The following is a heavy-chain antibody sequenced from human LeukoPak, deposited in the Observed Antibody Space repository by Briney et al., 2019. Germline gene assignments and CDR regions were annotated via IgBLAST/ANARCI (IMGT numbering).Heavy chain of an antibody. CDR3: ARIAPVAVAAFDY. Sequence: NIKQDGSEKYYVDSVKGRFTISRDNAKNSLYLQMNSLRAEDTAVYYCARIAPVAVAAFDYWGQGTLVTVSS. V-gene: IGHV3-7*01. D-gene: IGHD6-19*01. CDR2: IKQDGSEK. J-gene: IGHJ4*02.